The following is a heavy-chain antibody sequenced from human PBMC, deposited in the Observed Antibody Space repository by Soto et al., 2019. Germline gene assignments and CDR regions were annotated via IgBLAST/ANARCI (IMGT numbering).Heavy chain of an antibody. CDR2: ISAYNGNT. CDR1: GYTFTSYG. CDR3: ATISMVRGVIIMTKFDY. J-gene: IGHJ4*02. Sequence: ASVKVSCKASGYTFTSYGISWVRQAPGQGLEWMGWISAYNGNTNYAQKLQGRVTMTTDTSTSIAYMELRSLRSDDTAVYYCATISMVRGVIIMTKFDYWGQGTLVTVSS. D-gene: IGHD3-10*01. V-gene: IGHV1-18*01.